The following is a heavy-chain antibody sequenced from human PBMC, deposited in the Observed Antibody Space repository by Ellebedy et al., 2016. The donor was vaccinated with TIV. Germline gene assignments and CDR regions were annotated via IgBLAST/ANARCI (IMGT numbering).Heavy chain of an antibody. CDR2: IYPGDSNI. CDR3: ARQEDSSGTHGGY. CDR1: GYSFTSYW. D-gene: IGHD3-22*01. J-gene: IGHJ4*02. Sequence: KVSCKGSGYSFTSYWIGWVRQMPGKGLEWMAMIYPGDSNIRYRPSFQGQVTISADKSISTAYLQWSSLKASDTAIYYCARQEDSSGTHGGYWGQGTLVTVSS. V-gene: IGHV5-51*01.